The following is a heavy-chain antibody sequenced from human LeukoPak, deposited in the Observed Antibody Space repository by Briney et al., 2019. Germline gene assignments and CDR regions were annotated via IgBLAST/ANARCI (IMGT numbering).Heavy chain of an antibody. CDR3: AKEAHGDYVYYFDY. CDR2: ISYDGSNK. Sequence: GGSLRLSCAASGFTFSSYGMHWVRQAPGKGLEWVAVISYDGSNKYYADSVKGRFTISRDNSKNTLYLQMNSLRAEDTAVYYCAKEAHGDYVYYFDYWGQGTLVTVSS. V-gene: IGHV3-30*18. J-gene: IGHJ4*02. CDR1: GFTFSSYG. D-gene: IGHD4-17*01.